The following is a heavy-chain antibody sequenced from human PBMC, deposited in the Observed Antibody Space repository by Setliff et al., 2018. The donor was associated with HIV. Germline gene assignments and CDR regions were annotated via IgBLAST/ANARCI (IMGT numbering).Heavy chain of an antibody. CDR3: ARDGGDGSGYYYADY. D-gene: IGHD3-22*01. J-gene: IGHJ4*02. CDR1: GYTFTNYN. V-gene: IGHV1-46*01. Sequence: AASVKVSCKASGYTFTNYNIHWVRQAPGQGLEWVGMVNPSGGSTAYAQKFQGRVTIIRDTSTSTVYMDLSSLRSEDTAVYYCARDGGDGSGYYYADYWGQGTLVTVSS. CDR2: VNPSGGST.